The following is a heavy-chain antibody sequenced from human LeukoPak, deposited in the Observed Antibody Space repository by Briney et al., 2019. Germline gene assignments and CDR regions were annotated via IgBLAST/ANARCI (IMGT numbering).Heavy chain of an antibody. V-gene: IGHV3-33*01. Sequence: GRSLRLSCAASGFTFSTYGMRWVRQAPGKGLEWVAVIWYDGSNKYYADSVKGRFTISRDNSKDTVDLQLNSLRADDTAVYYCARDPSNYYMDVWGQGTTVTVSS. CDR3: ARDPSNYYMDV. D-gene: IGHD2-8*01. CDR2: IWYDGSNK. J-gene: IGHJ6*03. CDR1: GFTFSTYG.